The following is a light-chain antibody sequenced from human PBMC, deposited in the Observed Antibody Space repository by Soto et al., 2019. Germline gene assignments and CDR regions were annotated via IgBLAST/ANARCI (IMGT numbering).Light chain of an antibody. V-gene: IGKV1-39*01. J-gene: IGKJ1*01. CDR2: GAS. Sequence: DIQMTQSPSSLSASVGDRVTITCRASLTIGHSLSWFQQKAGKPPTLLIYGASALQRGVPARFSGSGSGTEFPLTINKMQREDFANYYFQQTYNLPRTFGQGTKV. CDR3: QQTYNLPRT. CDR1: LTIGHS.